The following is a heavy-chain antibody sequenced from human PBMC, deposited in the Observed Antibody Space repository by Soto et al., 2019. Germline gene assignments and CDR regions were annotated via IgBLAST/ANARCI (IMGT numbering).Heavy chain of an antibody. CDR2: ISYDGSNK. CDR1: GFTFSSYG. Sequence: GGSLRLSCAASGFTFSSYGMHWVRQAPGKGLEWVAVISYDGSNKYYADSVKGRFTISRDDSKNTLYLQMNSPRAEDTAVYYCAKDQAAAYWYFDLWGRGTLVTVSS. J-gene: IGHJ2*01. D-gene: IGHD2-15*01. V-gene: IGHV3-30*18. CDR3: AKDQAAAYWYFDL.